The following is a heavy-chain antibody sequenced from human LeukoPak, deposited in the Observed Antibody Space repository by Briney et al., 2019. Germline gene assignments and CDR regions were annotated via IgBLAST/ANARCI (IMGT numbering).Heavy chain of an antibody. D-gene: IGHD6-19*01. V-gene: IGHV3-21*01. CDR1: GFTFSSYS. Sequence: GGSLRLSCAASGFTFSSYSMNWVRQAPGKGLEWVSSISSSSSYIYYADSVKGRFTISRDNAKNSLYLQMNSLRAEDTAVYYCARGQQWLGLAPYYWGQGTLVTVSS. CDR3: ARGQQWLGLAPYY. CDR2: ISSSSSYI. J-gene: IGHJ4*02.